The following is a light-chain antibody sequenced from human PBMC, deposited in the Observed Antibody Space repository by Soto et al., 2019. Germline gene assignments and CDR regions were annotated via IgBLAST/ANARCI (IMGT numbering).Light chain of an antibody. CDR3: QQSYSTPLT. V-gene: IGKV1-39*01. CDR1: QSISSY. CDR2: AAS. J-gene: IGKJ4*01. Sequence: DIQMTQSPSSVSSSVVERFTITCLASQSISSYLKWYQQKPGKAPKLLIYAASSLQSGVPSRFSGIGSGTDFTLTISSLQPEDFATYYCQQSYSTPLTFGRGTKVDIK.